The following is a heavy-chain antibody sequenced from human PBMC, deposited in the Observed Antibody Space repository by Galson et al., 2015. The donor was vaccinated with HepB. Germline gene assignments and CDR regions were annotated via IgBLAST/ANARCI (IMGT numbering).Heavy chain of an antibody. V-gene: IGHV3-15*01. CDR1: GFTFSNAW. D-gene: IGHD3-10*01. CDR2: IKSKTDGGTT. J-gene: IGHJ4*02. CDR3: TTPPPDYGSGSYYD. Sequence: SLRLSCAASGFTFSNAWMSWVRQAPGKGLEWVGRIKSKTDGGTTDYAAPVKGRFTISRDDSKNTLYLQMNSLKTEDTAVYYCTTPPPDYGSGSYYDWGQGTLVTVSS.